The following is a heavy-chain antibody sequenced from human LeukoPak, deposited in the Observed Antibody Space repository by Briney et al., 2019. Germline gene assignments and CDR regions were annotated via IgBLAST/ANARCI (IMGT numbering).Heavy chain of an antibody. CDR1: GFTFSSYA. Sequence: PGGSLRLSCSASGFTFSSYAMHWVRQAPGKGLEYVSAISSNGGSTYYADSVKGRFTISRDNSKNTLYLQMSSLRAEDTAVYYCAKDGGSGSYILYYFDYWGQGTLVTVSS. D-gene: IGHD3-10*01. CDR2: ISSNGGST. J-gene: IGHJ4*02. V-gene: IGHV3-64D*06. CDR3: AKDGGSGSYILYYFDY.